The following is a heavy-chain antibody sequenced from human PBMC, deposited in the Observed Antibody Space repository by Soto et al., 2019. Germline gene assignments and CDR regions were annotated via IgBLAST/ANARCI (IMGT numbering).Heavy chain of an antibody. J-gene: IGHJ4*02. Sequence: GASVKVSCKASGYTFTSYAMHWVRQAPGQRLEWMGWINAGNGNTKYSQKFKGRVTITRDTSASTAYMELSSLRSEDTVVYYCARSIVVVTALDYWGRGTLVTVSS. CDR1: GYTFTSYA. CDR3: ARSIVVVTALDY. D-gene: IGHD2-21*02. CDR2: INAGNGNT. V-gene: IGHV1-3*01.